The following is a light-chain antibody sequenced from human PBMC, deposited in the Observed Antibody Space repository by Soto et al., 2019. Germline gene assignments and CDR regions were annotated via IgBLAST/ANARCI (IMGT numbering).Light chain of an antibody. CDR3: QQLVSYPQ. Sequence: DIPLTQSPSFLSASVGDRVTISCRASQVIGIYLAWYQQKPGKAPKLLVSAASTLQSGVPSRFSGSGSGTEFTLTISSLQPEDFATYYCQQLVSYPQFGGGTKVDI. CDR1: QVIGIY. J-gene: IGKJ4*02. CDR2: AAS. V-gene: IGKV1-9*01.